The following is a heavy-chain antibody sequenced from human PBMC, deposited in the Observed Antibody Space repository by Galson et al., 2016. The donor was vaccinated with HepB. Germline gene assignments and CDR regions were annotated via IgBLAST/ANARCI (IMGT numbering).Heavy chain of an antibody. V-gene: IGHV2-5*02. CDR2: VYWDNEQ. Sequence: PALVKPTQTLTLTCTFSESPLNGDAVGVGWIRQSPGKPLEWLALVYWDNEQRYNPSLKTSLTVTWDTSKDQVLLRKTDLTPVDTATYYCALSYAGTYHFDYWGPGTLVTFSS. CDR3: ALSYAGTYHFDY. CDR1: ESPLNGDAVG. D-gene: IGHD3-16*01. J-gene: IGHJ4*02.